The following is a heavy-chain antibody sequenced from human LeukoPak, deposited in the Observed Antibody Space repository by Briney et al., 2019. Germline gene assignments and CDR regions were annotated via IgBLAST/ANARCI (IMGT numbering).Heavy chain of an antibody. D-gene: IGHD2-8*01. Sequence: SVKVSCKASGGTFSSYAISWVRQAPGQGLEWMGGIIPIFGTANYAQKFQGRVTITADKSTSTAYMELSSLRSEDTAVHYCAREGRYCTNGVCYNWFDPWGQGTLVTVSS. CDR2: IIPIFGTA. J-gene: IGHJ5*02. V-gene: IGHV1-69*06. CDR1: GGTFSSYA. CDR3: AREGRYCTNGVCYNWFDP.